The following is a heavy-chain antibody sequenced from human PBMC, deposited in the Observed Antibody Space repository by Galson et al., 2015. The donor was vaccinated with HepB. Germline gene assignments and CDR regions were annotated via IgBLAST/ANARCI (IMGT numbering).Heavy chain of an antibody. D-gene: IGHD2/OR15-2a*01. Sequence: SLRLSCAASGFTFSSYWMSWVRQAPGKGLEWVANIKGDGREKYYVDSVKGRFTIFRDNPGNALYLQMNSLRGEDTAVYYCARDWHFGLDYWGQGTLVSVSS. V-gene: IGHV3-7*03. CDR1: GFTFSSYW. J-gene: IGHJ4*02. CDR2: IKGDGREK. CDR3: ARDWHFGLDY.